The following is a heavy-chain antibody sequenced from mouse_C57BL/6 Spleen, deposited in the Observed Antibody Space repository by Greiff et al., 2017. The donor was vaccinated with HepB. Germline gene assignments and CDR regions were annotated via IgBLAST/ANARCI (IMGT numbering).Heavy chain of an antibody. CDR2: ISDGGSYT. J-gene: IGHJ1*03. V-gene: IGHV5-4*01. CDR3: ARGGATVVATDWYFDV. CDR1: GFTFSSYA. Sequence: EVQGVESGGGLVKPGGSLKLSCAASGFTFSSYAMSRVRQTPEKRLEWVATISDGGSYTYYPDNVKGRFTISRDNAKNNLYLQMSHLKSEDTAMYYCARGGATVVATDWYFDVWGTGTTVTVSS. D-gene: IGHD1-1*01.